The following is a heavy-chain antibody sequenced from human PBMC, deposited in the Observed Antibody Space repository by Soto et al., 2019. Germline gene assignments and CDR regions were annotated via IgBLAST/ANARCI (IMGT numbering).Heavy chain of an antibody. J-gene: IGHJ6*02. Sequence: GGSLRLSCAASGFTFSSYSMNWVRQAPGKGMEWVSSISSSSSYIYYADSVKGRFTISRDNAKNSLYLQMNSVRAEDAAVYYCASGDTAMVSHYYYYGMDVWGQGTTVTVSS. CDR1: GFTFSSYS. V-gene: IGHV3-21*01. CDR2: ISSSSSYI. CDR3: ASGDTAMVSHYYYYGMDV. D-gene: IGHD5-18*01.